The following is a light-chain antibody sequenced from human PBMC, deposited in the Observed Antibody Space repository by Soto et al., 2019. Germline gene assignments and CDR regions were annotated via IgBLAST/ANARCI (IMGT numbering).Light chain of an antibody. J-gene: IGKJ4*01. CDR1: QRLSSS. V-gene: IGKV3-15*01. Sequence: EIVLPQSPGTLSIPPGERATLSCRASQRLSSSSLAWYQQKPGQAPRLLIYGASTRATGIPARFSGSGSGTEFTLTISSLQSEDFGLYYCQQYKQWPVGFGGGTKVEIK. CDR3: QQYKQWPVG. CDR2: GAS.